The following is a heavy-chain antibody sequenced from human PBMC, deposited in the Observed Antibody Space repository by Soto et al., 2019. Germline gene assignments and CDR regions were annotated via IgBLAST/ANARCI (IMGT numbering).Heavy chain of an antibody. J-gene: IGHJ6*02. Sequence: EVQLLESGGGLVQPGGSLRLSCAVSGFTFNNYAMNWVRQAPGKGLEWVSSISDSGGRTYYADSVKGRFTISRDNSKNTLYLQMNSLRAEDTAIYYCAKDALGDYFYYGMDVWGQGTTVTFSS. CDR3: AKDALGDYFYYGMDV. CDR1: GFTFNNYA. CDR2: ISDSGGRT. V-gene: IGHV3-23*01.